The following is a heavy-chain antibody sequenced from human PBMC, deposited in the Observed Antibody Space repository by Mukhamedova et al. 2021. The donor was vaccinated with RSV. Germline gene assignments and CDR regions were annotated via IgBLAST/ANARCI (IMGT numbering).Heavy chain of an antibody. J-gene: IGHJ4*02. CDR2: GGTT. V-gene: IGHV3-49*02. Sequence: GGTTEYAASVKGRFTISRDDSKSIAYLQMNSLKTEDTAVYYCTRDPVWWELLDYWGQGTLVTVSS. CDR3: TRDPVWWELLDY. D-gene: IGHD1-26*01.